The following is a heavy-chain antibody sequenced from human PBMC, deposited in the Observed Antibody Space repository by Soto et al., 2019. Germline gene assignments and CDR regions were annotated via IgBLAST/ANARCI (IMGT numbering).Heavy chain of an antibody. D-gene: IGHD5-12*01. CDR1: GGTFSSYA. CDR2: IIPIFGTA. Sequence: QVQLVQSGAEVKKPGSSVKVSCKASGGTFSSYAISWVRQAPGQGLEWMGGIIPIFGTANYAQKFQGRVTITADESTRTAYMELSSLRAEDTAVYYCARVVMRHSGYDLSPFDYWGQGTLVTVSS. J-gene: IGHJ4*02. V-gene: IGHV1-69*01. CDR3: ARVVMRHSGYDLSPFDY.